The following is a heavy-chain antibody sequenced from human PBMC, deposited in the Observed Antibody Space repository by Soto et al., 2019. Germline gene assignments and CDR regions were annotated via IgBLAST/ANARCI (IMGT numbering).Heavy chain of an antibody. J-gene: IGHJ3*02. CDR3: ARVRTAISVDAFDI. V-gene: IGHV3-20*04. Sequence: GGSLRLSCAASGFTFSSYAMSGVRQAPGKGLEWVSGINCNGGSTGYADSVKGRFTISRDNAKSSLYLQMNSLRAEDTALYYCARVRTAISVDAFDIWGQGTMVTVSS. D-gene: IGHD2-21*02. CDR1: GFTFSSYA. CDR2: INCNGGST.